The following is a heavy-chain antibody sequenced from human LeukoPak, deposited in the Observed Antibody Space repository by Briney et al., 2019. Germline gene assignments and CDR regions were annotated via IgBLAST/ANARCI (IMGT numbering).Heavy chain of an antibody. V-gene: IGHV3-23*01. CDR1: GFIFRNYA. Sequence: GGSLRLSCAASGFIFRNYAITWVRQAPGKGLEWVSAISGSGGTTYYPDSVRGRFIISRDNSKNTVYLQINSLRAEDTAVYYCAKRAPYYFDNWGQGTLVTVSS. CDR3: AKRAPYYFDN. J-gene: IGHJ4*02. CDR2: ISGSGGTT.